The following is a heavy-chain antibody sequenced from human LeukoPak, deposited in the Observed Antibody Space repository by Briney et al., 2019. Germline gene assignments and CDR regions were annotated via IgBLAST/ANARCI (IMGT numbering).Heavy chain of an antibody. Sequence: ASVKVSCKASGYTFTGYYMHWVRQAPGQGLEWMGWINPNSGGTNYAQKFQGRVTMTRDTSISTAYMELSRLRSDDTAVYYCARGAQVVRYFDWLLSHWGQGTLVTVSS. J-gene: IGHJ4*02. CDR1: GYTFTGYY. CDR3: ARGAQVVRYFDWLLSH. CDR2: INPNSGGT. D-gene: IGHD3-9*01. V-gene: IGHV1-2*02.